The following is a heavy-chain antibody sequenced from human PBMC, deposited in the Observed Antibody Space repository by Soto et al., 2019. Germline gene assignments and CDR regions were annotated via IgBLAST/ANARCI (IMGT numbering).Heavy chain of an antibody. Sequence: WVSLRLSCAASGFTFSSYAMSWVRQAPGKGLEWVSAISGSGGSTYYADSVKGRFTISRDNSKNTLYLQMNSLRAEDTAVYYCAKGVEYYYDSSGSLDYWGQGTLVTVSS. CDR3: AKGVEYYYDSSGSLDY. V-gene: IGHV3-23*01. D-gene: IGHD3-22*01. CDR1: GFTFSSYA. CDR2: ISGSGGST. J-gene: IGHJ4*02.